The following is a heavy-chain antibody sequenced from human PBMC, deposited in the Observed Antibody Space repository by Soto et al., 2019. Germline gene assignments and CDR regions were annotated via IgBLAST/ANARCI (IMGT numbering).Heavy chain of an antibody. CDR1: GGSFSGYY. CDR2: INHSGST. CDR3: ARGQRGGIVLMVDAIHNWFDP. Sequence: QVQLQQWGAGLLKPSETLSLTCAVYGGSFSGYYWSWIRQPPGKGLEWIGEINHSGSTNYNPSLKSRVTISVDTSKNQFSLKLSSVTAADTAVYYCARGQRGGIVLMVDAIHNWFDPWGQGTLVTVSS. D-gene: IGHD2-8*01. J-gene: IGHJ5*02. V-gene: IGHV4-34*01.